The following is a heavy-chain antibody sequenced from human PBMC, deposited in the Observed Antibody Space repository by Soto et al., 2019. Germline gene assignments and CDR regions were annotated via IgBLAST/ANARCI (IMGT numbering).Heavy chain of an antibody. Sequence: SETLSLTCTVSGGSISSGGYYWGWIRQHPGKGLEWIGYIYYSGSTYYNPSLKSRVTISVDTSKNQFSLKLSSVTAADTAVYYCAREVRYCSSTSCYIVDPWGQGTLVTVAS. CDR1: GGSISSGGYY. CDR2: IYYSGST. CDR3: AREVRYCSSTSCYIVDP. D-gene: IGHD2-2*02. V-gene: IGHV4-31*03. J-gene: IGHJ5*02.